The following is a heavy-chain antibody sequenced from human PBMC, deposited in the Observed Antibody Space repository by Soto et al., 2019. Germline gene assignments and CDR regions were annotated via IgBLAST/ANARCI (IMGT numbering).Heavy chain of an antibody. CDR3: ARDLSGYGYDY. CDR2: ISYDGTIK. V-gene: IGHV3-30*04. J-gene: IGHJ4*02. D-gene: IGHD5-18*01. Sequence: QVQLVESGGGVVQPGRSLKLSCADSGFTFSSYAMHWVRQAPGKGLEWVAIISYDGTIKYYEDSVEGRFTISRDNSKNTRYVQMSSLRAEDTAVYYCARDLSGYGYDYWGQGNLVTVSS. CDR1: GFTFSSYA.